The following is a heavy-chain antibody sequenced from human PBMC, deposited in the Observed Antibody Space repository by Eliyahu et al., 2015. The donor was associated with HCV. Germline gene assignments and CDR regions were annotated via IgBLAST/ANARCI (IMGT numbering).Heavy chain of an antibody. Sequence: QLQLQESGPGLVKPSETLSLTCTVSGGXISSSSYYWGWIRQPPGKGLEWIGGIYYSGSTYYNPSLKSRVTISVDTSKNQFSLKLSSVTAADTAVYYCARLHYVWGSYAFDYWGQGTLVTVSS. CDR2: IYYSGST. CDR1: GGXISSSSYY. D-gene: IGHD3-16*01. J-gene: IGHJ4*02. V-gene: IGHV4-39*01. CDR3: ARLHYVWGSYAFDY.